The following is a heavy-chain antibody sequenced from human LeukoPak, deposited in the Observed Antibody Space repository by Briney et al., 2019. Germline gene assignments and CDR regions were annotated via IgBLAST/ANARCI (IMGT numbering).Heavy chain of an antibody. V-gene: IGHV3-23*01. CDR3: GKDRLLDGYNSH. CDR2: IGASGANT. D-gene: IGHD5-24*01. J-gene: IGHJ4*02. Sequence: PGGSLRLSCEASGFTFNNHAMSWVRQAPGKGLEWVSAIGASGANTYYADSVKGRFTISRDNSKNTVYLQMSSLRAEDTAVYYCGKDRLLDGYNSHWGQGTLVTVSS. CDR1: GFTFNNHA.